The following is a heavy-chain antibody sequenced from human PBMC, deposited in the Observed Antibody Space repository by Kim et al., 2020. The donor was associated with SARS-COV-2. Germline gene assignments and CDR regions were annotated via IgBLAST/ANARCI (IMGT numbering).Heavy chain of an antibody. Sequence: SETLSLTCTVSGGSISSGGYYWSWIRQHPGKGLEWIGYIYYSGSTYYNPCLKSRVTISVDTSKNQFSLKLSSVTAADTAVYYCNRGARHTLPDAFDIWGQGTMVTVSS. V-gene: IGHV4-31*03. CDR1: GGSISSGGYY. D-gene: IGHD3-10*01. CDR2: IYYSGST. CDR3: NRGARHTLPDAFDI. J-gene: IGHJ3*02.